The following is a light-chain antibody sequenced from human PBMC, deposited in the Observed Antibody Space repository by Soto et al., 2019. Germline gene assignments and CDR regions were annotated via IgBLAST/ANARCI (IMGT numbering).Light chain of an antibody. V-gene: IGKV1-5*03. J-gene: IGKJ5*01. Sequence: DIQMTQSPSTLSASVGDIVTITCRASQSISSWLAWYQKKTGKAPKLLIYKASTLKSGVPSRLRGSGYGTEFTITISSMQNEDFATYLCLQHNSYPITFGQGTRLEIK. CDR1: QSISSW. CDR2: KAS. CDR3: LQHNSYPIT.